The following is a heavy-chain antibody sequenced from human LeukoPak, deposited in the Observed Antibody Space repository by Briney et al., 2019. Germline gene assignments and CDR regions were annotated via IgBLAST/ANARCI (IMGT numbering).Heavy chain of an antibody. V-gene: IGHV3-21*01. CDR3: ARAGTTNWFDP. J-gene: IGHJ5*02. Sequence: GGSLRLSCAASGFTFSSYSMNWVRQAPGKGLEWVSSISSSSSYIYYADSVKGRFTISRDNAKNSLYLRMNSLRAEDTAVYYCARAGTTNWFDPWGQGTLVTVSS. CDR2: ISSSSSYI. CDR1: GFTFSSYS. D-gene: IGHD1-7*01.